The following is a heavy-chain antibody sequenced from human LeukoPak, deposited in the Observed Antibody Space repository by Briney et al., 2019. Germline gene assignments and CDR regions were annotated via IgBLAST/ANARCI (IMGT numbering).Heavy chain of an antibody. Sequence: SETLSLTCTVSGGSISSGGYYWSRIRQHPGKGLEWIGYIYYSGSTYYNPSLKSRVTISVDTSKNQFSLKLSSVTAADTAVYYCARDHDYGDLFDLWGRGTLVTVSS. J-gene: IGHJ2*01. CDR2: IYYSGST. CDR1: GGSISSGGYY. V-gene: IGHV4-31*03. D-gene: IGHD4-17*01. CDR3: ARDHDYGDLFDL.